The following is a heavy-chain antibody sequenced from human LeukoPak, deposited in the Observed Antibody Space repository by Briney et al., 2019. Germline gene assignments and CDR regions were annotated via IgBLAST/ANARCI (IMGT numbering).Heavy chain of an antibody. J-gene: IGHJ4*02. V-gene: IGHV3-7*01. CDR2: IKQDGSEK. CDR3: ARERRWELFFDY. D-gene: IGHD1-26*01. Sequence: PGRSLRLSCAASGFTFSSYGMHWVRQAPGKGLEWVANIKQDGSEKYYVDSVKGRFTISRDNAKNSLYLQMNSLRAEDTAMYYCARERRWELFFDYWGQGTLVTVSS. CDR1: GFTFSSYG.